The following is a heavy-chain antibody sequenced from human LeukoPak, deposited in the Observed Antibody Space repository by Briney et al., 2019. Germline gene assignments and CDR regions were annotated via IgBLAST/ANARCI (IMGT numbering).Heavy chain of an antibody. D-gene: IGHD6-13*01. Sequence: GGSLRLSCAASGFTFSSSAMSWVRQASGKGLEWVSVITGSGGNTYYADSVKGRFTISKDNSKNTVYLQMSSLRVDDTAVYYCAKAASSSWPSYYYGMDVWGQGTTVTVSS. CDR1: GFTFSSSA. J-gene: IGHJ6*02. V-gene: IGHV3-23*01. CDR3: AKAASSSWPSYYYGMDV. CDR2: ITGSGGNT.